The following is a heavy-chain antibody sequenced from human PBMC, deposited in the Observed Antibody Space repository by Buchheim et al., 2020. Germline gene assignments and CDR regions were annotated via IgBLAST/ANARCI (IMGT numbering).Heavy chain of an antibody. CDR2: IYYSGST. Sequence: VQLVESGGGLVQPGGSLRLSCAASGFTFGSYWMSWVRQAPGKGLEWIGSIYYSGSTYYNPSLKSRVTISVDTSKNQFSLKLSSVTAADTAVYYCARHISGSYSHYYYYMDVWGKGTT. D-gene: IGHD1-26*01. V-gene: IGHV4-39*01. CDR3: ARHISGSYSHYYYYMDV. CDR1: GFTFGSYW. J-gene: IGHJ6*03.